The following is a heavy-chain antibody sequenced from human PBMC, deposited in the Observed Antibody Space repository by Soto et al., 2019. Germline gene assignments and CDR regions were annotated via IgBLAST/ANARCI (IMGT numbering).Heavy chain of an antibody. D-gene: IGHD2-2*02. CDR2: IIPIFGTT. CDR3: ARGGYCSTPSCYIDQQIDP. Sequence: QVQLVQSGAEVKKPGSSVKVSCKASGGTFRTYAIYWVRQAPGQGLEWMGGIIPIFGTTNYAQNFQGRVTITADESTSTSYMELSGLRSEDTAVYYCARGGYCSTPSCYIDQQIDPWGQGTLVTVSS. J-gene: IGHJ5*02. CDR1: GGTFRTYA. V-gene: IGHV1-69*01.